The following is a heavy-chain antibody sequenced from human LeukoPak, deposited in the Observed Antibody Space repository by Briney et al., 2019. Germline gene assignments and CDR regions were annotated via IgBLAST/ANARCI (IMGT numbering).Heavy chain of an antibody. J-gene: IGHJ6*03. CDR3: ARDLRGSSGSTYYYYYMDV. D-gene: IGHD6-19*01. Sequence: PGRSMRLSCAPSRFTFSSYEMNWVRHAPGKGLEWVSYIRSSGSTIYYADSVKSRLSISRDNAKNSLYLQMNSLRAEDTADYYCARDLRGSSGSTYYYYYMDVWGKGTTVTVSS. CDR1: RFTFSSYE. CDR2: IRSSGSTI. V-gene: IGHV3-48*03.